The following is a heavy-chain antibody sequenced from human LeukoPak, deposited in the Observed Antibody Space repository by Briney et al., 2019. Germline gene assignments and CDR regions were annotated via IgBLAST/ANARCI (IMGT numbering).Heavy chain of an antibody. CDR3: AKDRSHQLLSGPDY. J-gene: IGHJ4*02. D-gene: IGHD2-2*01. Sequence: PGGSLRLSCAASGFTFSSYGMHWVRQAPGKGLEWVAFIRYDGSNKYYADSVKGRFTISRDNSKNTLYLQMNSLRAEDTAVYYCAKDRSHQLLSGPDYWGQGTLVTVSS. V-gene: IGHV3-30*02. CDR1: GFTFSSYG. CDR2: IRYDGSNK.